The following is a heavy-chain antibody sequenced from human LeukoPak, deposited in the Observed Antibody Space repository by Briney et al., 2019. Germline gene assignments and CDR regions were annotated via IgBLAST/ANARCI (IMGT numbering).Heavy chain of an antibody. V-gene: IGHV1-69*04. D-gene: IGHD4-17*01. CDR2: IIPILGIA. CDR3: ARDEPIVTRWATVNTGYDY. CDR1: GYTFTSYA. J-gene: IGHJ4*02. Sequence: GASVKVSCKASGYTFTSYAISWVRQAPGQGLEWMGRIIPILGIANYAQKFQGRVTITADKSTSTAYMELSSLRSEDTAVYYCARDEPIVTRWATVNTGYDYWGQGTLVTVSS.